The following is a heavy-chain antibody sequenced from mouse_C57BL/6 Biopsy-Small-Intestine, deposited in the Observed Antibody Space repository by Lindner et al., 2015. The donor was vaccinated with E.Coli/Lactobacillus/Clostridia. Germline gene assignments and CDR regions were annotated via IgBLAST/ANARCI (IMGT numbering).Heavy chain of an antibody. CDR1: GYTFTGYY. Sequence: SVKVSCKASGYTFTGYYMHWVRQAPGQGLEWMGWINLNSGGTNYAQKFQGRVTMTRDTSISTAYMELSRLTSDDTAVYFCARVERYVNNWFDPWGQGTLVTVSS. CDR3: ARVERYVNNWFDP. CDR2: INLNSGGT. D-gene: IGHD4-1*01. J-gene: IGHJ4*01. V-gene: IGHV1-72*04.